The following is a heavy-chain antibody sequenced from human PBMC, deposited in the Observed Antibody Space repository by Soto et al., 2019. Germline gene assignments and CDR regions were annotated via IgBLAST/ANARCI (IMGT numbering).Heavy chain of an antibody. CDR1: GYPFTDLY. J-gene: IGHJ4*02. CDR3: ARDNYGTLDY. V-gene: IGHV1-2*02. Sequence: GASVKVSCKPSGYPFTDLYIHWVRQAPGLGLEWMGWIDPRSGASGKTQRFQGRFTMTRDTSTNTVYMELSSLRSDDTAVYFCARDNYGTLDYWGQGTLVTVSS. CDR2: IDPRSGAS. D-gene: IGHD3-10*01.